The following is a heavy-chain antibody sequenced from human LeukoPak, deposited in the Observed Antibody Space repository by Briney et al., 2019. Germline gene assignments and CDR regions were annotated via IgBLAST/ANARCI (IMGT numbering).Heavy chain of an antibody. CDR2: IQYDGSNE. CDR1: GFSFSRYG. Sequence: GGSLRLSCAASGFSFSRYGMHRVRQAPGKGLEWGAYIQYDGSNEQYANSVKGRFSISRDSSKNTLYLQMNSLRAEDTAVYYCAKDRCSNGIGCFYYYMDVWGKGTTVTISS. J-gene: IGHJ6*03. CDR3: AKDRCSNGIGCFYYYMDV. D-gene: IGHD2-8*01. V-gene: IGHV3-30*02.